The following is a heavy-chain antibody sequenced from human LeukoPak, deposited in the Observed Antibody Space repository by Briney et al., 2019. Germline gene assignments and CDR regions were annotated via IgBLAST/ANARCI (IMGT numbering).Heavy chain of an antibody. J-gene: IGHJ3*02. V-gene: IGHV1-2*02. CDR2: INPNSGGT. D-gene: IGHD1-26*01. CDR1: GYTFTGYY. Sequence: ASVKVSCKASGYTFTGYYMHWVRQAPGQGLEWMGWINPNSGGTNYAQKFQGRVTMTRDTSTSTVYMELSSLRSEDTAVYYCARVESWEHSGSSQDAFDIWGQGTMVTVSS. CDR3: ARVESWEHSGSSQDAFDI.